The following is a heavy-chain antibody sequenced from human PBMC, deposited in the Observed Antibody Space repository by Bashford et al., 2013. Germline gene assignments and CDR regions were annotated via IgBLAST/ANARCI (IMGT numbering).Heavy chain of an antibody. CDR3: ARDSKNYAFDF. D-gene: IGHD1-7*01. V-gene: IGHV1-2*02. J-gene: IGHJ3*01. Sequence: WVRQAPGQGLEWMGWINPNPNSGATKYAEMFQGRVTMTRDTSISTAYMQMSSLRTEDTAVYYCARDSKNYAFDFWGQGTMVTVSS. CDR2: INPNPNSGAT.